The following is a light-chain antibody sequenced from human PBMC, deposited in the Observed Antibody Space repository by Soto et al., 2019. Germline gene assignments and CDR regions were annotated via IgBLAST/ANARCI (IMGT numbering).Light chain of an antibody. CDR1: QSVGRY. V-gene: IGKV3-11*01. Sequence: EVVLTQSPDTLSLSPGETATLSCRASQSVGRYVAWYQQKLGQAPRLLIYDAYTRATGVAARFTGSGSATDFSLTITSLEPEDFAVYYCQQRAKWPSTFGPGTKVE. CDR3: QQRAKWPST. J-gene: IGKJ2*02. CDR2: DAY.